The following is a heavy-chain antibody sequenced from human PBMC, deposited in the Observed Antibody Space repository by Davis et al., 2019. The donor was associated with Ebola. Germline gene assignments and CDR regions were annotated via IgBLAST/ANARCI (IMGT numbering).Heavy chain of an antibody. Sequence: SVKVSCKASGGTFSSYAISWVRQAPGQGLEWMGGIIPIFGTTNYAQKFQGRVTITADESTSTAYMELSSLRSEDTAVYYCARVAPRSIAARPGLRSYYYGMDVWGQGTTVTVSS. CDR2: IIPIFGTT. CDR1: GGTFSSYA. CDR3: ARVAPRSIAARPGLRSYYYGMDV. D-gene: IGHD6-6*01. J-gene: IGHJ6*02. V-gene: IGHV1-69*13.